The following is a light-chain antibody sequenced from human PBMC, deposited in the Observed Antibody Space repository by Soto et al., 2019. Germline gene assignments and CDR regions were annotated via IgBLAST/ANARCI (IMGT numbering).Light chain of an antibody. Sequence: QPVLTQSPSASASLGASVKFICTLSSGHSSYAIAWHQQQPEKGPRYLMKINSDGSHSKGDGIPDRFSGSSSGAERYLTISSLQSEDEADYYCQTWGTGIRVFGNGTKLTVL. CDR1: SGHSSYA. CDR2: INSDGSH. CDR3: QTWGTGIRV. V-gene: IGLV4-69*01. J-gene: IGLJ1*01.